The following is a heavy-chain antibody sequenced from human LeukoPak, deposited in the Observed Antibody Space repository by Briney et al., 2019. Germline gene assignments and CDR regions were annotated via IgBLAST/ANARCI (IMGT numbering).Heavy chain of an antibody. CDR3: ARSYDDAFDI. D-gene: IGHD1-26*01. J-gene: IGHJ3*02. Sequence: PGGSLRLSCAASGFTFSSYAMHWVRQAPGKGLEWVAVISYDGSNKYYADSVKGRFTISRDNSKNTLYLQMGSLRAEDMAVYYCARSYDDAFDIWGQGTMVTVSS. CDR1: GFTFSSYA. CDR2: ISYDGSNK. V-gene: IGHV3-30*14.